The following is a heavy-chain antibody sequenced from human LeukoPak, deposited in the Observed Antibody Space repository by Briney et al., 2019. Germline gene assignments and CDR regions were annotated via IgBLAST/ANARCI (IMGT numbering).Heavy chain of an antibody. D-gene: IGHD1-26*01. CDR3: ARAKTYSGSYYDAFDL. V-gene: IGHV3-30-3*01. J-gene: IGHJ3*01. CDR1: GFTFSSYA. Sequence: GRSLRLSCAASGFTFSSYAMHWVRQAPGKGLEWVAVISYDGSNKYYADSVKGRFTISRDNAENSLYLQMNSLRAEDTAVYFCARAKTYSGSYYDAFDLWGQGTMVTVSS. CDR2: ISYDGSNK.